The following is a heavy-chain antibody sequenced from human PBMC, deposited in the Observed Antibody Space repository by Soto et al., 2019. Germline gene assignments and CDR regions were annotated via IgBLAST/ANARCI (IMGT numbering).Heavy chain of an antibody. D-gene: IGHD6-6*01. CDR2: INPSGGST. J-gene: IGHJ3*02. CDR1: GYTFTSYY. Sequence: ASVKDSCKASGYTFTSYYMHWVRQAPGQGLEWMGIINPSGGSTSYAQKFQGRVTMTRDTSTSTVYMELSSLRSEDTAVYYCARDFIAARIVEAFDIWGQGTMVTVSS. CDR3: ARDFIAARIVEAFDI. V-gene: IGHV1-46*01.